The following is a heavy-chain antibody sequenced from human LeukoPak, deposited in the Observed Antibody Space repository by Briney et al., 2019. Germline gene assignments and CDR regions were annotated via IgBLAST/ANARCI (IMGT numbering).Heavy chain of an antibody. V-gene: IGHV4-34*01. J-gene: IGHJ3*02. D-gene: IGHD6-13*01. CDR2: INHSGST. Sequence: PSETLSLTCAVYGGLFSGYYWSWIRQRPGKGLEWIGEINHSGSTNYNPSLKSRVTISVDTSKNQFSLKLSSVTAADTAVYYCARAAAGDDAFDIWGQGTMVTVSS. CDR1: GGLFSGYY. CDR3: ARAAAGDDAFDI.